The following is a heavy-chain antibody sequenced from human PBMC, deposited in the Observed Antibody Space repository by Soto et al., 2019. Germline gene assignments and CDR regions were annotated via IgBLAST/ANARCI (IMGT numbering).Heavy chain of an antibody. V-gene: IGHV3-49*03. CDR3: TRGSITIFGVGFDY. CDR2: IRSKAYGGTT. D-gene: IGHD3-3*01. CDR1: GFTFGDYA. J-gene: IGHJ4*02. Sequence: GGSLRLSCTASGFTFGDYAMSWFRQAPGKGLEWVGFIRSKAYGGTTEYAASVKGRFTISRDDSKSIAYLQMNSLKTEDIAVYYCTRGSITIFGVGFDYWGQGTLVTVSS.